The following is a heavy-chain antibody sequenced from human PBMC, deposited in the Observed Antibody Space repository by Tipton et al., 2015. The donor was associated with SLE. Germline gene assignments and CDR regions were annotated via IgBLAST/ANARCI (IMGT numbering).Heavy chain of an antibody. CDR2: ITHSGST. V-gene: IGHV4-61*09. D-gene: IGHD6-19*01. J-gene: IGHJ6*03. Sequence: TLSLTCTVSGGSITNDNHYWSWIRQPAGKGLEWIGEITHSGSTNYNPPLRSRFTMSVDTSKNQLSLKLNSVTAADTAVYYCARGSGSDSSGWRCFYYDMDVWGKGTTVTVSS. CDR3: ARGSGSDSSGWRCFYYDMDV. CDR1: GGSITNDNHY.